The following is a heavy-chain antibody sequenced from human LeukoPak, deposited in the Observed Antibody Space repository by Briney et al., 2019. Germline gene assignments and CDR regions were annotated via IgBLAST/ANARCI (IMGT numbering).Heavy chain of an antibody. Sequence: GASVKVSCKASGYTFTCYYIHWVRQAPGQGLEWMGRINANIGGTNYAQKFQDRVTMTRDTSVSTAYMELSRLRSDDTAVYYCARIAVGYSSGWYYFDFWGQGTLVTVSS. J-gene: IGHJ4*02. CDR3: ARIAVGYSSGWYYFDF. CDR2: INANIGGT. D-gene: IGHD6-19*01. CDR1: GYTFTCYY. V-gene: IGHV1-2*06.